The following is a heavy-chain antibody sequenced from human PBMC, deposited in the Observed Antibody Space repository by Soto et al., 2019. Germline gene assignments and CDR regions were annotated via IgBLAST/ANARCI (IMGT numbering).Heavy chain of an antibody. CDR3: ARDRGFYGSGRPFDY. J-gene: IGHJ4*01. V-gene: IGHV3-48*02. D-gene: IGHD3-10*01. CDR1: GFTLSSYS. CDR2: ISSSSTTI. Sequence: EVQLVESGGGLVQPGGSLRLSCVASGFTLSSYSMNWVRQAPGQGLEWVSYISSSSTTIYYADSVKGRFTISRDNAKSSLYLQMNSLRDEDTAVYYCARDRGFYGSGRPFDYWGQGTLVTVSS.